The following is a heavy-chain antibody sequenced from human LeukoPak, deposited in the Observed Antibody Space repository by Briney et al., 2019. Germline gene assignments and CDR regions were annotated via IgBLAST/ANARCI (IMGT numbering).Heavy chain of an antibody. V-gene: IGHV4-34*01. D-gene: IGHD6-6*01. J-gene: IGHJ5*02. CDR3: AREAKWLVRDWFDP. Sequence: PSETLSLTCAVYGGSFSGYYWSWIRQPPGKGLEWIGEINHSESTNYNPSLKSRVTISVDTSKNQFSLKLSSVTAADTAVYYCAREAKWLVRDWFDPWGQGTLVTVSS. CDR2: INHSEST. CDR1: GGSFSGYY.